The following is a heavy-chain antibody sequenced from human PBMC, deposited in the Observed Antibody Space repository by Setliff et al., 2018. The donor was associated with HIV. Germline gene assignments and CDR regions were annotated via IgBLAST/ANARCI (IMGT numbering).Heavy chain of an antibody. J-gene: IGHJ6*04. Sequence: SETLSLTCSVSGISINGYYWSWIRQSPRTRLEWIGYVSSIGSTNYNPSLKSRVTISIDTSKNQFSLKLTSVTAADTAVYYCARDWSRDGYYFWGVWGKGTTVTVSS. V-gene: IGHV4-4*08. CDR3: ARDWSRDGYYFWGV. D-gene: IGHD3-3*01. CDR1: GISINGYY. CDR2: VSSIGST.